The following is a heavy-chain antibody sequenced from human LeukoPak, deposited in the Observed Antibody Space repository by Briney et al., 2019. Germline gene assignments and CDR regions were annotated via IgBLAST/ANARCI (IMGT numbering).Heavy chain of an antibody. V-gene: IGHV4-39*07. CDR3: ARDRKYYYHMDV. CDR1: GGSISSSSYY. D-gene: IGHD1-14*01. Sequence: PSETLSLTCTVSGGSISSSSYYWGWIRQPPGKGLEWIGSIYYSGSTYYSPSLKSRVTISVDTSKNQFSLKLSSVTAADTAVYYCARDRKYYYHMDVWGKGTTVTVSS. CDR2: IYYSGST. J-gene: IGHJ6*03.